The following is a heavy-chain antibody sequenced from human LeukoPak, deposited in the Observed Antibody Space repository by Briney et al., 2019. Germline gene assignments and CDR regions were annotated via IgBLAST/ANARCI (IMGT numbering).Heavy chain of an antibody. CDR2: INLSSGGT. CDR1: GYTFTGYY. D-gene: IGHD3-10*01. Sequence: ASVKVSCKASGYTFTGYYMHWVRQAPGQGLEWMGWINLSSGGTNYAQMFQGRVTMTRDTSISTAYMELSRLTSDDTAVYYCARGNFYDNKGYSPELRYWGQGTLVTVSS. J-gene: IGHJ4*02. CDR3: ARGNFYDNKGYSPELRY. V-gene: IGHV1-2*02.